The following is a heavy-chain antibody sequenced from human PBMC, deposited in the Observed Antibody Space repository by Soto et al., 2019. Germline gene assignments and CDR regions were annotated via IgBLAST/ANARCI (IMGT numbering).Heavy chain of an antibody. CDR1: GFTFRSYA. V-gene: IGHV3-30-3*01. CDR3: AREYCSGRSCYYLDY. J-gene: IGHJ4*02. D-gene: IGHD2-15*01. Sequence: QVQLVESGGGVVQPGRSLRLSCAASGFTFRSYAMHWGRQAPGKGLEWVAVISYDGSNKYYADSVKGRFTISRDNSKNTLYLQMNSLRTEDTAVYYCAREYCSGRSCYYLDYWGQGTLVTVSS. CDR2: ISYDGSNK.